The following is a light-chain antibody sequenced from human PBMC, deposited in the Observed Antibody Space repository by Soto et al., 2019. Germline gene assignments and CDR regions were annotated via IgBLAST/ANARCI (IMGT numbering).Light chain of an antibody. CDR1: QDIKNY. CDR2: AAS. Sequence: DIQMTQSPSSLSASVGDTVTITCRASQDIKNYLAWFRQKPGQAPKSLIFAASSLQSGAPSKFIGSGSGTDFTLTISSLQAEDVATYFCQQYHSYPLSFGGGTKVEIK. V-gene: IGKV1-16*02. J-gene: IGKJ4*01. CDR3: QQYHSYPLS.